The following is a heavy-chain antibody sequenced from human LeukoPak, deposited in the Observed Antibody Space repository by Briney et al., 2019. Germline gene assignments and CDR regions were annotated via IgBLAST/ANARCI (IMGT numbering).Heavy chain of an antibody. CDR1: GFTFSSYA. Sequence: GGSLRLSCAASGFTFSSYAMHWVRQAPGKGLEWVAVISYDGSNKYYADSVKGRFTISRDNSKNTLYLQMNSLRAEDTAVYYCARDANYGGSDAFDIWGQGTMVTVSS. V-gene: IGHV3-30-3*01. D-gene: IGHD4-23*01. CDR3: ARDANYGGSDAFDI. CDR2: ISYDGSNK. J-gene: IGHJ3*02.